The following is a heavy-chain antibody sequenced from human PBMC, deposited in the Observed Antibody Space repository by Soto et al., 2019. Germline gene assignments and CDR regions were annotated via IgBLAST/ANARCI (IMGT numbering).Heavy chain of an antibody. J-gene: IGHJ4*02. CDR3: ARHRGPAPVY. CDR2: LFYGGTT. D-gene: IGHD3-10*01. V-gene: IGHV4-39*01. Sequence: QVQLQESGPGLVKPSETLSLTCTVSGGSISGYYWTWIRQPPGKGLEWVGSLFYGGTTDYNPSLKSRITRSLDTSKNHFSLKLRSVTAADTAVYYCARHRGPAPVYWGQGTLFTASS. CDR1: GGSISGYY.